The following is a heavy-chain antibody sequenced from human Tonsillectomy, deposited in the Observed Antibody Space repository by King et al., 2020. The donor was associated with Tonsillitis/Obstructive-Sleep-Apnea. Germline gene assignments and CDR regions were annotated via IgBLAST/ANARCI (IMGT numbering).Heavy chain of an antibody. J-gene: IGHJ4*02. CDR3: AKDVYYYDGSGYYYPFDY. CDR1: GFTFSSYA. V-gene: IGHV3-23*04. CDR2: ISGSGGST. D-gene: IGHD3-22*01. Sequence: VQLVESGGGLVQPGGSLRLSCAASGFTFSSYAMSWVRQAPGKGLEWVSAISGSGGSTFYADSVKGRFTISRDNSKNTLYLQMNSLRAEDTAVYYCAKDVYYYDGSGYYYPFDYWGQGTLVTVSS.